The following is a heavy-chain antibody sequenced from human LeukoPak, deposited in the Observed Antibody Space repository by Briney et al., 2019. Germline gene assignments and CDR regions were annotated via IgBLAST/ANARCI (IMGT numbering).Heavy chain of an antibody. Sequence: SETLSLTCTVSGGSISSHYWSWIRQPPGKGLEGIGYIYYSGSTNYNPSLKSRVTISVDTSKNQFFLKLSSVTAADTAVYYCARDSCSSTSCYTWSFDYWGQGTLVTVSS. V-gene: IGHV4-59*11. CDR3: ARDSCSSTSCYTWSFDY. J-gene: IGHJ4*02. CDR2: IYYSGST. D-gene: IGHD2-2*02. CDR1: GGSISSHY.